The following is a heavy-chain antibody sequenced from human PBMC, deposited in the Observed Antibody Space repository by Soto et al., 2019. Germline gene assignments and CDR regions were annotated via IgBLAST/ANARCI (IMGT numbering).Heavy chain of an antibody. CDR1: GFTFSSYA. Sequence: QVQLVESGGGVVQPGRSLRLSCAASGFTFSSYAMHWVRQAPGKGLEWVAVISYDGSNKYYADSVKGRFTNSRDNSKNTLYLQMNSLRAEDTAVYYCARDSYGSGVETFDYWGQGTLVTVSS. J-gene: IGHJ4*02. V-gene: IGHV3-30-3*01. CDR2: ISYDGSNK. D-gene: IGHD3-10*01. CDR3: ARDSYGSGVETFDY.